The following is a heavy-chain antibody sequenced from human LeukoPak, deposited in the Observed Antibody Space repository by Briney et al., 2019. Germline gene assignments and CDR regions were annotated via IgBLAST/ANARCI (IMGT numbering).Heavy chain of an antibody. V-gene: IGHV3-7*01. J-gene: IGHJ4*02. CDR2: IKPDENEK. D-gene: IGHD6-13*01. CDR1: GFTFNDYW. CDR3: ARGGSNRYAD. Sequence: PGGSLRLSCAASGFTFNDYWMSWVRQAPGKGLEWVANIKPDENEKYYVASVKGRFTVSRDNARNSLFLQMVSLRAEDTAVYYCARGGSNRYADWGQGTLVTVSS.